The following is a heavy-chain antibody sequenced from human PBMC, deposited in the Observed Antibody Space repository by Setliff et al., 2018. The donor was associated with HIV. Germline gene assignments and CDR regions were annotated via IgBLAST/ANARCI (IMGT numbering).Heavy chain of an antibody. CDR2: IWYDGSNK. CDR1: GFTFSSYG. D-gene: IGHD3-3*01. V-gene: IGHV3-33*06. Sequence: PGESLKISCAASGFTFSSYGIHWVRQAPGKGLEWVALIWYDGSNKYYADSVKGRFTISRDNSKNTLYLQMSSLRAEDTAVYYCAKDRLEWLAPDGFDIWGLGTMVTVPS. CDR3: AKDRLEWLAPDGFDI. J-gene: IGHJ3*02.